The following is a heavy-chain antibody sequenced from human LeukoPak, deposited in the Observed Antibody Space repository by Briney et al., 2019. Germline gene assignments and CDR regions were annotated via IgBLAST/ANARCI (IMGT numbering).Heavy chain of an antibody. Sequence: PGASVKVSCKASGYTFTSYDINWVRQATGQGLEWMGWMNPNSGNTGYAQKFQGRVTMTRNTSISTAYMELSSLRSEDTAVYYCARGFYYYYYMDVWGKGTTVTVSS. J-gene: IGHJ6*03. CDR2: MNPNSGNT. V-gene: IGHV1-8*01. CDR3: ARGFYYYYYMDV. CDR1: GYTFTSYD.